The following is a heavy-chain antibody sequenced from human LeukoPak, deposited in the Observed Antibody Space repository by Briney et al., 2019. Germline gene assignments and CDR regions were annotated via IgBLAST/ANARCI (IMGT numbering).Heavy chain of an antibody. V-gene: IGHV4-61*02. CDR3: ARVPRRYYYDSSGHTGPDY. J-gene: IGHJ4*02. CDR2: IYTSGST. CDR1: GGSISSGSYY. D-gene: IGHD3-22*01. Sequence: SQTLSLTCTVSGGSISSGSYYWSWIRQPAGKGLEWIGRIYTSGSTNYNPSLKSRVTISVDTSKNQFSLKLSSVTAADTAVYYCARVPRRYYYDSSGHTGPDYWGQGTLVTVSS.